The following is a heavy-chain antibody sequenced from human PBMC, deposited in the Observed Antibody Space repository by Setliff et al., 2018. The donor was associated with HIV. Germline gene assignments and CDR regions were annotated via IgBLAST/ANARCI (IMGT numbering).Heavy chain of an antibody. J-gene: IGHJ4*02. CDR1: GFSLTPRGAS. CDR3: AHGRTGIAPPDFDY. D-gene: IGHD7-27*01. Sequence: PTLVNPTQTLTLTCTFSGFSLTPRGASVGWIRQPPGRALEWLALIYWNGDERYSASLQGRLSIAKDTSRNQVVLTLTNTSPDDTATYFCAHGRTGIAPPDFDYWGPGSLVTVSS. V-gene: IGHV2-5*01. CDR2: IYWNGDE.